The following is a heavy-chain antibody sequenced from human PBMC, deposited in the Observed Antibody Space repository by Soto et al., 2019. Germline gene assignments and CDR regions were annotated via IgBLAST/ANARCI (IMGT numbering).Heavy chain of an antibody. CDR2: INHSGST. V-gene: IGHV4-34*01. J-gene: IGHJ4*02. Sequence: LSLTCAVYGGSFSGYYWSWIRQPPGKGLEWIGEINHSGSTNYNPSLKSRVTISVDTSKNQFSLKLSSVTAADTAVYYCARGREIDYWGQGTLVTVSS. CDR3: ARGREIDY. CDR1: GGSFSGYY.